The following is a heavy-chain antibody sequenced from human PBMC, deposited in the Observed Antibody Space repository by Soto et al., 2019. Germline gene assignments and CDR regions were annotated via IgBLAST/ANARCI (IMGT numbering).Heavy chain of an antibody. D-gene: IGHD6-19*01. CDR3: ARGHGIAVAANY. CDR2: ISYDGSNK. CDR1: GFTFSSYA. J-gene: IGHJ4*02. V-gene: IGHV3-30-3*01. Sequence: QVQLVESGGGVVQPGRSLRLSCAASGFTFSSYAMHWVRQAPGKGLEWVAVISYDGSNKYYADSVKGRFTISRDNSKNTLYLQMNSPRAEDTAVYYCARGHGIAVAANYWGQGTLVTVSS.